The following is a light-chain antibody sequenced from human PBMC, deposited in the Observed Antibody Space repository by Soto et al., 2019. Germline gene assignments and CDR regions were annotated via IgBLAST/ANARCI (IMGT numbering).Light chain of an antibody. Sequence: DIQMTQSPSFVSASVGDRFTISCRASQGITSWLAWYQQKPGKAPKLLIYAASTLQGGVPSRFSGSGSGTEFTLTISSLQPEDFATYYCQQATSFPRTFGQGTKVDIK. CDR2: AAS. CDR3: QQATSFPRT. CDR1: QGITSW. J-gene: IGKJ1*01. V-gene: IGKV1-12*01.